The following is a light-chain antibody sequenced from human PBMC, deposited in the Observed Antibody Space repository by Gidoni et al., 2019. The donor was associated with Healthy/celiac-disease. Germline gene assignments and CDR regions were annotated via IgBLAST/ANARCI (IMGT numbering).Light chain of an antibody. V-gene: IGKV3-20*01. CDR1: QSVSSSY. CDR2: GAS. CDR3: QQYGSSPPWT. J-gene: IGKJ1*01. Sequence: IVLTQSPGPLSLSPGERATLSCRASQSVSSSYLAWYQQKPGQAPRLLIYGASSRATGIPDRFSGSGSGTDFTLTISRLEPEDLAVDYCQQYGSSPPWTFGQGTKVEIK.